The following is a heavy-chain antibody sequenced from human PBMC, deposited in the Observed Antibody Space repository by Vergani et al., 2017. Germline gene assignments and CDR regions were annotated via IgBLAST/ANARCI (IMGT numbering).Heavy chain of an antibody. D-gene: IGHD5-24*01. CDR2: ISGSGGST. CDR3: AKARAGMATIRYYFDY. V-gene: IGHV3-23*01. J-gene: IGHJ4*02. CDR1: GFTFSSYA. Sequence: EVQLLESGGGLVQPGGSLRLSCAASGFTFSSYAMSWVRQAPGKGLEWVSAISGSGGSTYYADSVKGRFTISRDNSKNTLYLQMNSLRAEDTAVYYCAKARAGMATIRYYFDYWGQGTLVTVSS.